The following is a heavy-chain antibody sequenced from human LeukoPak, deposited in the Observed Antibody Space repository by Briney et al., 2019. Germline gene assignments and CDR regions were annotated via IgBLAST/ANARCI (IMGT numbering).Heavy chain of an antibody. CDR1: GYTFSSYT. CDR3: AGYDSSLP. V-gene: IGHV7-4-1*02. Sequence: ASVKVSCKASGYTFSSYTMNWVRQAPGQGLEWMGWTNTNTGNPTYAQGLTGRFVFSLDTSVSTAYLQISSLKAEDTAVYYCAGYDSSLPWGQGTLVTVSS. J-gene: IGHJ4*02. CDR2: TNTNTGNP. D-gene: IGHD3-22*01.